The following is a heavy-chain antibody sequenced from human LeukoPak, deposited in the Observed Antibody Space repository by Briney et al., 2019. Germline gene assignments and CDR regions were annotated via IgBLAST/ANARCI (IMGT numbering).Heavy chain of an antibody. V-gene: IGHV1-8*01. J-gene: IGHJ5*02. CDR3: ARRTLGYCSSTSCYDNWFDP. CDR1: GYTFTSYD. D-gene: IGHD2-2*01. Sequence: ASVKVSCKASGYTFTSYDINWVRQATGQGLEWMGWMNPNSGNTGYAQKFQGRVTMARNTSISTAYMELSSLRSEDTAVYYCARRTLGYCSSTSCYDNWFDPWGQGTLVTVSS. CDR2: MNPNSGNT.